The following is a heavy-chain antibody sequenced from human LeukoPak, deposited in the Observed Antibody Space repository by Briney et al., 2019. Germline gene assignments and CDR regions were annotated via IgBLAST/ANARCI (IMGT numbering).Heavy chain of an antibody. J-gene: IGHJ4*02. Sequence: GGSLRLSCAASGFTFSSYAMHWVRQAPGKGLEWVAVMWYDGSNEDYVDSVKGRFTISRDNSKNTLYLQMNSLRAEDTAVYYCAKVYYYGSGSFIFDCWGQGTLVTVSS. D-gene: IGHD3-10*01. CDR3: AKVYYYGSGSFIFDC. V-gene: IGHV3-33*06. CDR1: GFTFSSYA. CDR2: MWYDGSNE.